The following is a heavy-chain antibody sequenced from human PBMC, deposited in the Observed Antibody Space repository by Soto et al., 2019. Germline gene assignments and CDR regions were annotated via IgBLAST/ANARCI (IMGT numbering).Heavy chain of an antibody. D-gene: IGHD3-22*01. CDR2: ISDSSHYI. V-gene: IGHV3-21*01. J-gene: IGHJ5*02. Sequence: GLFMTVSCPVAEVYSCTYGMNWVRQAPGKGLEWLSSISDSSHYIYYADSVKGRFTISRDNAKNSLFLHMNSLRGEDTAVYYCARSGLALPYSASHWFDPWGHGTLVTVS. CDR3: ARSGLALPYSASHWFDP. CDR1: EVYSCTYG.